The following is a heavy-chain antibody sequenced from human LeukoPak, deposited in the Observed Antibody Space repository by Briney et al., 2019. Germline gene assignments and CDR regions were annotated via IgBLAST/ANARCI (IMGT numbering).Heavy chain of an antibody. V-gene: IGHV3-23*01. CDR3: AKGREAVAGTPRALGY. J-gene: IGHJ4*02. Sequence: GGSLRLSCAASGFTFSSHAMSWVRQAPGKGLEWVSAISGSGGSTYYADSVKGRFTISRDNSKNTLYLQMNSLRAEDTAVYYCAKGREAVAGTPRALGYWGQGTLVTVSS. CDR1: GFTFSSHA. D-gene: IGHD6-19*01. CDR2: ISGSGGST.